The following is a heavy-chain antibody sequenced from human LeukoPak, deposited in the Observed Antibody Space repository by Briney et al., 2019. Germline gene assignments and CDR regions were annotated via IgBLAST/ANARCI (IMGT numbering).Heavy chain of an antibody. CDR2: ISGDSSYT. Sequence: PGGSLRLSCAASGFILSDYYMTWIRQAPGKGLEWISYISGDSSYTRYADSVKGRFTVSRDNAKNSLYLQMNSLRAEDTAVYYCARLHSTAAAGTYDYWGQGTLVTVSS. CDR1: GFILSDYY. J-gene: IGHJ4*02. V-gene: IGHV3-11*06. D-gene: IGHD6-13*01. CDR3: ARLHSTAAAGTYDY.